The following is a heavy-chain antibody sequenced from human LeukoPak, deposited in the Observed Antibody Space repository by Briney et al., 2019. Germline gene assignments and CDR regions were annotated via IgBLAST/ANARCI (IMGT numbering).Heavy chain of an antibody. CDR1: GGSISSYY. D-gene: IGHD1-26*01. J-gene: IGHJ6*03. CDR3: ARMGLGATDPCYYYYYMDV. V-gene: IGHV4-4*07. CDR2: IYTSGST. Sequence: SETLSLTCTVSGGSISSYYWSWIRQPAGKGLEWIGRIYTSGSTNYNPSLKSRVTMSVDTSKNQFSLKLSSVTAADTAVYYCARMGLGATDPCYYYYYMDVWGKGTTVTVSS.